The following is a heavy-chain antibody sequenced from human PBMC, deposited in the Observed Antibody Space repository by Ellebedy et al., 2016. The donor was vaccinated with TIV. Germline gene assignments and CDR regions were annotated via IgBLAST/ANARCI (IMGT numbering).Heavy chain of an antibody. D-gene: IGHD6-13*01. Sequence: GESLKISCAASGLPLSSYWMHWVRQAPGKGLVWVSRVTSDGRSPTYADSVKGRFTIPRDNAKHTLYLQMNSLRGEDTAVYYCVSSSPVIDYWGQGTLVTVSS. V-gene: IGHV3-74*01. CDR1: GLPLSSYW. CDR2: VTSDGRSP. J-gene: IGHJ4*02. CDR3: VSSSPVIDY.